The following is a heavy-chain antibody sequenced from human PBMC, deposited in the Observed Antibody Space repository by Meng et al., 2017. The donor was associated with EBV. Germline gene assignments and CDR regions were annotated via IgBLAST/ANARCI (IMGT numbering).Heavy chain of an antibody. V-gene: IGHV4-39*01. CDR3: ARVSFYDYWSGYSFNWFDP. CDR1: GDSISSRSYY. Sequence: QLQLYQSGPGLVKPSXTLSLTCTVAGDSISSRSYYWGWILQSPEKGLEWIGNVYYSGNSYYNPSLKSRVTISVDTSKNQFYLKLISVTAADTAVYFCARVSFYDYWSGYSFNWFDPWGQGTLVTVSS. CDR2: VYYSGNS. D-gene: IGHD3-3*01. J-gene: IGHJ5*02.